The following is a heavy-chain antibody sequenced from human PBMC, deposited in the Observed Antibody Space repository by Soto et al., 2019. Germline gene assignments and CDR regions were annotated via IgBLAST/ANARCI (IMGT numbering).Heavy chain of an antibody. CDR2: MYFSGST. V-gene: IGHV4-59*01. CDR1: GDSISGSS. D-gene: IGHD6-19*01. Sequence: QVQLQESGPGLVKPSETLSLTCTVSGDSISGSSWSWIRQPPGKGLEWIAYMYFSGSTNYNPSLKSRVTISVDTSKNQFSLKLGSVTAADTAVYYCARGSGWYFHWCQGTLVTVSS. J-gene: IGHJ4*02. CDR3: ARGSGWYFH.